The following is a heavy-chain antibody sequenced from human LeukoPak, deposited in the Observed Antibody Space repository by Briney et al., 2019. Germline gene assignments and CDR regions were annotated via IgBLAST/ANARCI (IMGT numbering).Heavy chain of an antibody. V-gene: IGHV3-7*01. CDR1: GFFFSSYS. CDR2: IKQDGTEK. CDR3: TRFDGLLIFDY. J-gene: IGHJ4*02. D-gene: IGHD2-15*01. Sequence: GGSLRLSCAASGFFFSSYSMTWVRQAPGKGLKWVATIKQDGTEKNHEDSVKGPFTISRDNAKNSLHLQMTSLRAEDTAVYYCTRFDGLLIFDYWGQGTLVTVSS.